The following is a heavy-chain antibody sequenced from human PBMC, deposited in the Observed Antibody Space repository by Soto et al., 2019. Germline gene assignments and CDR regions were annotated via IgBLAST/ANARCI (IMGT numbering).Heavy chain of an antibody. V-gene: IGHV4-39*01. CDR2: IYYSGST. CDR1: GGSISSSSYY. Sequence: PSETLSLTCTVSGGSISSSSYYWGWIRQPPGKGLEWIGSIYYSGSTYYNPSLKSRVTISVDTSKNQFSLKLSSVTAADTAVYYCARHVGQPTMEYSSSQNYYYYGMDVWGQGTTVTVSS. D-gene: IGHD6-6*01. J-gene: IGHJ6*02. CDR3: ARHVGQPTMEYSSSQNYYYYGMDV.